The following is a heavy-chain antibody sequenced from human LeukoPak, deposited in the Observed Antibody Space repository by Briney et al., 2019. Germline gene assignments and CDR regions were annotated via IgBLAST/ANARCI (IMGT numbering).Heavy chain of an antibody. D-gene: IGHD6-13*01. CDR1: GFTFSSYW. CDR2: INHSGST. V-gene: IGHV4-34*01. J-gene: IGHJ6*03. Sequence: GSLRLSCAASGFTFSSYWMSWIRQPPGKGLEWIGEINHSGSTNYNPSLKSRVTISVDTSKNQFSLKLSSVTAADTAVYYCARGAAAGTLYYYYYYMDVWGKGTTVTVSS. CDR3: ARGAAAGTLYYYYYYMDV.